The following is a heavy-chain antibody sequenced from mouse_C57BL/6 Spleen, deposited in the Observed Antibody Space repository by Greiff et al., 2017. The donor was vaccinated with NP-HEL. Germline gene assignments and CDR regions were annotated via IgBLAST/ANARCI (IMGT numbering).Heavy chain of an antibody. V-gene: IGHV1-61*01. Sequence: VQLQQPGAELVRPGSSVKLSCKASGYTFTSYWMDWVKQRPGQGLEWIGNIYPSDSETHYNQKFKDKATLTVDKSSSTAYMQLSSLTSEDSAVYYCARLPIYYYGSSLHWYFDVWGTGTTVTVSS. CDR1: GYTFTSYW. CDR2: IYPSDSET. J-gene: IGHJ1*03. CDR3: ARLPIYYYGSSLHWYFDV. D-gene: IGHD1-1*01.